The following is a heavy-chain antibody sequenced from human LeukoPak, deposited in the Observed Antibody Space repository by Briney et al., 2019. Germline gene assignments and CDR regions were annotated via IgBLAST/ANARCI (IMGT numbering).Heavy chain of an antibody. Sequence: ASVKVSCKASGGTFSSYAISWVLQAPGQGLEWMGGIIPIFGTANYAQKFQGRVTITTDESTSTAYMELSSLRSEDTAVYYCASVGGRWPIYYFDYWGQGTLVTVSS. CDR2: IIPIFGTA. CDR3: ASVGGRWPIYYFDY. CDR1: GGTFSSYA. V-gene: IGHV1-69*05. J-gene: IGHJ4*02. D-gene: IGHD5-24*01.